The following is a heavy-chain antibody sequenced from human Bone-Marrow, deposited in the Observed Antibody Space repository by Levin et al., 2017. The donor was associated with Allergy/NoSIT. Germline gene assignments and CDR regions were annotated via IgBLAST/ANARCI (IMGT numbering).Heavy chain of an antibody. D-gene: IGHD6-13*01. CDR2: ISSSSSTI. CDR1: GFTFSSYS. CDR3: AAEEQQLTPTD. Sequence: PGGSLRLSCAASGFTFSSYSMNWVRQAPGKGLEWVSYISSSSSTIYYADSVKGRFTISRDNAKNSLYLQMNSLRAEDTAVYYCAAEEQQLTPTDWGQGTLVTVSS. V-gene: IGHV3-48*01. J-gene: IGHJ4*02.